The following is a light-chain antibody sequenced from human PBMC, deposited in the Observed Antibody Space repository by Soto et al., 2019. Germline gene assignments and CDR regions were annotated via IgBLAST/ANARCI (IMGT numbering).Light chain of an antibody. CDR2: DVS. V-gene: IGLV2-14*01. CDR3: SSYTSSSTYV. J-gene: IGLJ1*01. CDR1: SSAVGGYNY. Sequence: QSALTQPASVSGSPGQSLTISCTGTSSAVGGYNYVSWYQQHPGKAPKVMIFDVSNRPSGVSDRFSGSKSGNTASLTISGLQAEDEADYYCSSYTSSSTYVFGTGTKVTVL.